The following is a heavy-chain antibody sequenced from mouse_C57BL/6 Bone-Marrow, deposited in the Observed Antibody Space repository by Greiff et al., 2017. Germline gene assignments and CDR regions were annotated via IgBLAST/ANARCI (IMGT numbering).Heavy chain of an antibody. Sequence: QVQLQQSGPELVKPGASVKISCKASGYAFSSSWMNWVKQRPGQGLEWIGRIYPGDGDTNYNGKFKGKATLTADKSSSTAYMQISSLTSEDSAVYFGARTRYFDVWGTGTTVTVSS. J-gene: IGHJ1*03. V-gene: IGHV1-82*01. CDR1: GYAFSSSW. CDR3: ARTRYFDV. CDR2: IYPGDGDT.